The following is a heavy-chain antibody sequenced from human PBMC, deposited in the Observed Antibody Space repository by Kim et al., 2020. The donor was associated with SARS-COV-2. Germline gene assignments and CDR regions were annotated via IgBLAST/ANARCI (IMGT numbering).Heavy chain of an antibody. Sequence: GGSLRLSCAASGFTFSSYAMHWVRQAPGKGLEWVAVISYDGSNKYYADSVKGRFTISRDNSKNTLYLQMNSLRAEDTAVYYCARDGNFRGSYGGDWFDPWGQGTLVTVSS. V-gene: IGHV3-30-3*01. CDR3: ARDGNFRGSYGGDWFDP. CDR1: GFTFSSYA. D-gene: IGHD1-26*01. CDR2: ISYDGSNK. J-gene: IGHJ5*02.